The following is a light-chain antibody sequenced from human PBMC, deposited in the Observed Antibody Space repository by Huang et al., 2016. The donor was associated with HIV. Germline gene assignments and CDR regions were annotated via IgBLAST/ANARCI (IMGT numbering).Light chain of an antibody. J-gene: IGKJ2*01. V-gene: IGKV1-5*03. CDR2: RAS. Sequence: DILMTQSPSTLSASVGDRVTITCRASQNINTWLAWYQQKPGKAPNLLIYRASSLHTGVPSRFAGSGSGTDFTLTITSLQPEDLGTYYCQQYKTYLYTFGQGTKLEI. CDR1: QNINTW. CDR3: QQYKTYLYT.